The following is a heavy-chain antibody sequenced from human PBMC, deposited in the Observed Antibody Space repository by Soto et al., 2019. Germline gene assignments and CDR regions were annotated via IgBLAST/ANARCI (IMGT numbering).Heavy chain of an antibody. CDR1: GDTFRNYA. CDR3: ARDPGIAVVGRGTSFEH. D-gene: IGHD6-19*01. V-gene: IGHV1-69*18. CDR2: IIPLFST. J-gene: IGHJ4*02. Sequence: QVQLVQSGAEVKKPGSSVKVSCKASGDTFRNYAFTWVRQAPGQGLEWMGTIIPLFSTRYAQKFQGRVTMTADESTSTVYMDLSSLKSDDTAVYYCARDPGIAVVGRGTSFEHWGQGTQVTVSS.